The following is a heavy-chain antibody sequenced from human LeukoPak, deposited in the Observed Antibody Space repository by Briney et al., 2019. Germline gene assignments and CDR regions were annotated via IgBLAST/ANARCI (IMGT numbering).Heavy chain of an antibody. V-gene: IGHV3-33*01. CDR3: AREIFGSGSYPDN. D-gene: IGHD3-10*01. CDR2: ILHVVSQT. Sequence: GGSLRLSCAASGFSFSTYTMHWVRQAPGKGLEWVGLILHVVSQTIYTDSVKGRFTISRDNSKNTAYLQMNSLGGEDTAVYYCAREIFGSGSYPDNWGEGELVTVSS. J-gene: IGHJ4*02. CDR1: GFSFSTYT.